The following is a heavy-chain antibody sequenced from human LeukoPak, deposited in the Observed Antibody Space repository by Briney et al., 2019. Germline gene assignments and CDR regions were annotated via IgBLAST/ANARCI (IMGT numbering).Heavy chain of an antibody. CDR1: GFTFSSYA. D-gene: IGHD6-13*01. CDR2: ISGSGGST. Sequence: PGGSLRLSCAASGFTFSSYAMSWVRQAPGKGLEWVSAISGSGGSTYYADSVKGRFTISRDNSKNTLYLQMNSLRAEDTAVYYCATHRPPVHSSSWTRLDAFDIWGQGTMVTVSS. CDR3: ATHRPPVHSSSWTRLDAFDI. V-gene: IGHV3-23*01. J-gene: IGHJ3*02.